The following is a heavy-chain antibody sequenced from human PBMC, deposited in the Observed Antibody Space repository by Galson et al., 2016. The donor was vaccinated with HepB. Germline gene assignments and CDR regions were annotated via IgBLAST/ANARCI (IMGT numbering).Heavy chain of an antibody. CDR1: GDSINSLGYY. D-gene: IGHD6-13*01. CDR2: IYYSGSI. Sequence: LSLTCNVSGDSINSLGYYWTWIRQHPGKGLEWIGYIYYSGSIYYNPSLKSRVTISGDTSENQFSLKLRSVTAADTAVYYCARASAAGRWVLDYWGQGTLVTVSS. J-gene: IGHJ4*02. V-gene: IGHV4-31*03. CDR3: ARASAAGRWVLDY.